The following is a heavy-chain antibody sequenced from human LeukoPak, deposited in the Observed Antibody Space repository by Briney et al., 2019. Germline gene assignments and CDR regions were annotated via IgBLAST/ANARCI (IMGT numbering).Heavy chain of an antibody. CDR1: GGSISSGDYY. CDR2: IYYSGST. Sequence: PSQTLSLTCTVSGGSISSGDYYWSWIRQPPGKGLEWIGYIYYSGSTYYNPSLKSRVTISVDTSKNQFSLKLSSMTTADTAVYYCAVGGYSGYDLPGYWGQGTLVTVSS. CDR3: AVGGYSGYDLPGY. V-gene: IGHV4-30-4*01. D-gene: IGHD5-12*01. J-gene: IGHJ4*02.